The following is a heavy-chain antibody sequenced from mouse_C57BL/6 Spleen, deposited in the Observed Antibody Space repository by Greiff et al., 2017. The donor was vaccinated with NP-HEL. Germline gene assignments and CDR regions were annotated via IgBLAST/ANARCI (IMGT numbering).Heavy chain of an antibody. Sequence: DVKLVESGGGLVQPGGSLSLSCAASGFTFTDYYMSWVRQPPGKALEWLGFIRNKANGYTTEYSASVKGRFTISRDNSQSILYLQMNALRAEDSATYYCARYLITKAMDYWGQGTSVTVSS. CDR3: ARYLITKAMDY. V-gene: IGHV7-3*01. J-gene: IGHJ4*01. D-gene: IGHD2-4*01. CDR2: IRNKANGYTT. CDR1: GFTFTDYY.